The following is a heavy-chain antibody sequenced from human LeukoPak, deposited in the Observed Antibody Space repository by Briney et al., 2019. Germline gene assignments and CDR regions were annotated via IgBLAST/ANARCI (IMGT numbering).Heavy chain of an antibody. CDR1: GFTFSTYS. D-gene: IGHD6-13*01. CDR2: ISSSSSYI. J-gene: IGHJ3*02. V-gene: IGHV3-21*01. CDR3: ARSTSYSAAAGTPENAFDI. Sequence: GGSLRLSCAASGFTFSTYSMNWVRQAPGKGLEWVSSISSSSSYIYYPASVKGRFTISRDNPKNSLYLQMNSLRAEDTAVYYCARSTSYSAAAGTPENAFDIWGQGTMVTVSS.